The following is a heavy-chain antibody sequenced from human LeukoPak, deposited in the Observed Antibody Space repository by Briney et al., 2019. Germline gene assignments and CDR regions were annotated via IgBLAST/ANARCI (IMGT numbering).Heavy chain of an antibody. CDR1: GFTFTSYV. V-gene: IGHV3-23*01. CDR3: AKSSHSNAWDDFDY. Sequence: GGSLRLSCAASGFTFTSYVMNSVRQAPGQGLEWVSTIADSGGDTHYADSVKGGFTVSRDDSENTLYLQMHSLRAEDTATYYCAKSSHSNAWDDFDYWGQGTLVTVSS. J-gene: IGHJ4*02. CDR2: IADSGGDT. D-gene: IGHD5-18*01.